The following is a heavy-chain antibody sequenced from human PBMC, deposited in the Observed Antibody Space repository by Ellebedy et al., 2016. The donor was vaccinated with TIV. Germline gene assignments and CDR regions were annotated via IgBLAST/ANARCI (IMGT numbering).Heavy chain of an antibody. D-gene: IGHD6-19*01. CDR2: INPNSGGT. CDR3: ARRGQSSGPYWAFDI. CDR1: GYSFTGYY. J-gene: IGHJ3*02. Sequence: AASVKVSCKASGYSFTGYYMHWVRQAPGQGLEWMGWINPNSGGTKYAQNFQGWVTMTRDTSISTAYMDLSRLTSDDTAVYYCARRGQSSGPYWAFDIWGQGTRVTVSS. V-gene: IGHV1-2*04.